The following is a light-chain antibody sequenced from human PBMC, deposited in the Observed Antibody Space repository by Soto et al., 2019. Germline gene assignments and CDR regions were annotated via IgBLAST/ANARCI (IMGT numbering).Light chain of an antibody. CDR1: QGLNRN. CDR3: QQYGRPPRAT. Sequence: TVMTQSPATLSVSPGETATLCCRTSQGLNRNLAWYQQKLGQAPRVLIYGASTRATGIPARFSGSGSGTDFTLSISKVEPEDFAVYYCQQYGRPPRATFGQGTRLEIK. V-gene: IGKV3-15*01. CDR2: GAS. J-gene: IGKJ5*01.